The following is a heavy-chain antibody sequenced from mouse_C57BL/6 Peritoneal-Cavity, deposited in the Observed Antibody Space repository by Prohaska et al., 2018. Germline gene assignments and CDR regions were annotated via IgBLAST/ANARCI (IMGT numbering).Heavy chain of an antibody. CDR3: ARGGNDAMDY. CDR2: VYPYNGGT. J-gene: IGHJ4*01. Sequence: GKSLEWIGLVYPYNGGTSYNQKFKGKVTLTVDTSSSTAYMELNSLTSEDSAVYYCARGGNDAMDYWGQGTSVTVSS. D-gene: IGHD2-2*01. V-gene: IGHV1-36*01.